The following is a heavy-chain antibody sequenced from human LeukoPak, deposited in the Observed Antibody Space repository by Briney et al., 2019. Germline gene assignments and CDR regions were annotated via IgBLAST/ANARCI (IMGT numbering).Heavy chain of an antibody. CDR2: ISHDGSTK. CDR3: VKEPTSYSSGWYFRH. V-gene: IGHV3-30*18. Sequence: PGGSLRLSCAASGFTFSNYGMQWVRQAPGKGLEWVAVISHDGSTKFYADSVKGRFTISRDNSKNTLDLQMYSLTAEDTAVYYCVKEPTSYSSGWYFRHWGQGTLVTVSS. J-gene: IGHJ1*01. D-gene: IGHD6-25*01. CDR1: GFTFSNYG.